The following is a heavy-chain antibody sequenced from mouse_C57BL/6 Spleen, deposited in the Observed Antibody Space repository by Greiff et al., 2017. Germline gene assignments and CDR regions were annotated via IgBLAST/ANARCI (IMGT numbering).Heavy chain of an antibody. CDR1: GYTFTSYW. Sequence: QVQLQQPGAELVMPGASVKLSCKASGYTFTSYWMHWVKQRPGHGLEWIGEIDPSDGYTNYNQKFKGKSTLTVDKSSSTAYMQLSSLTSEDSAVYYCANNGLRLYYYAMDYRGQGTSGPVSS. J-gene: IGHJ4*01. CDR3: ANNGLRLYYYAMDY. V-gene: IGHV1-69*01. D-gene: IGHD3-1*01. CDR2: IDPSDGYT.